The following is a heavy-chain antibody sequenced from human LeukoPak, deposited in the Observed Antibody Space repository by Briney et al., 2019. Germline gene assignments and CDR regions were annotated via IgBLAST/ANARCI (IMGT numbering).Heavy chain of an antibody. CDR2: IYYSGST. V-gene: IGHV4-30-4*01. D-gene: IGHD3-10*01. Sequence: PSQTLSLTCTVSGGSISSGDYYWSWIRQPPGKGLEWIGYIYYSGSTYYNPSLKSRVTISVDTSKNQFSLKLSSVTAADTAVYYCASSMVRGVRNPNWFDPWGQGTLVTVSS. CDR3: ASSMVRGVRNPNWFDP. J-gene: IGHJ5*02. CDR1: GGSISSGDYY.